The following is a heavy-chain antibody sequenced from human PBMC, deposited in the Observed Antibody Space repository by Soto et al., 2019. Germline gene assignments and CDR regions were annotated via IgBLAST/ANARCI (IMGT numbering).Heavy chain of an antibody. V-gene: IGHV4-31*03. Sequence: QVQLQESGPGLVKPSQTLSLTCTVSGGSISSGGYYWSWIRQHPGNGLEWIGYIYYSGSTYYNPSLKSRVTISVDTSKNQFSLKLSSVTAADTAVYYCARASRHYYDSSGYYAKDYFDYWGQGTLVTVSS. J-gene: IGHJ4*02. D-gene: IGHD3-22*01. CDR1: GGSISSGGYY. CDR3: ARASRHYYDSSGYYAKDYFDY. CDR2: IYYSGST.